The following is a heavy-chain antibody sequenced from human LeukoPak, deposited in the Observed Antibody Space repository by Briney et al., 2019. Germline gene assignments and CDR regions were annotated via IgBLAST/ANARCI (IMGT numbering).Heavy chain of an antibody. CDR3: VRDEAEFGNRQWYFDL. Sequence: SETLSLTCAVSGYSINDGYYWGWIRQPPGKGLEWTGSVYHSGTTYYNPSLQSRVGISADMSRNQFSLRLNSMTAADTAVYYCVRDEAEFGNRQWYFDLWGRGTLVIVSS. V-gene: IGHV4-38-2*02. J-gene: IGHJ2*01. CDR1: GYSINDGYY. D-gene: IGHD2/OR15-2a*01. CDR2: VYHSGTT.